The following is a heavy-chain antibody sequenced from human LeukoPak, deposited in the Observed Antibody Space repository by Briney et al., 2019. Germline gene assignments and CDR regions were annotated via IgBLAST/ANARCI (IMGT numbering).Heavy chain of an antibody. CDR2: ISGSGGST. Sequence: PGGSLRLSCAASGFTFSSYAMSWVRQAPGKGLEWVSAISGSGGSTYYADSVKGRFTISRDNSKNTLYLQMNSLRAEDTAVYYCAKALLRFLEWLATGYYYYMDVWGKGTTVTVSS. CDR1: GFTFSSYA. V-gene: IGHV3-23*01. J-gene: IGHJ6*03. D-gene: IGHD3-3*01. CDR3: AKALLRFLEWLATGYYYYMDV.